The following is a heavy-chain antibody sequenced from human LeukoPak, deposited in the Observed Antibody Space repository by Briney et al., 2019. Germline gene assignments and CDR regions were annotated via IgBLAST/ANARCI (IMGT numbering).Heavy chain of an antibody. D-gene: IGHD3-10*02. Sequence: GGSLRLSCAASGFTFSNYSMNWVRQAPGKGLEWVSSISSSSRYIYYADSVKGRFTISRDNAKNSLYLQMNSLRAEDTAVYYCAELGITMIGGVWGKGTTVTISS. CDR2: ISSSSRYI. V-gene: IGHV3-21*01. CDR3: AELGITMIGGV. CDR1: GFTFSNYS. J-gene: IGHJ6*04.